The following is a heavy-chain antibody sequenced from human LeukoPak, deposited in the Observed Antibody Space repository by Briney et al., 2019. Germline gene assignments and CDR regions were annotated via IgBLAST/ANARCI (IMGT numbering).Heavy chain of an antibody. Sequence: GGSLRLSCAASGFTFSSYGMHWVRQAPGKGLEWVSSISSSSSYIYYADSVKGRFTISRDNAKNSLYLQMNSLRAEDTAVYYCARDEDGGLYYPLSYWGQGTLVTVSS. V-gene: IGHV3-21*01. J-gene: IGHJ4*02. CDR3: ARDEDGGLYYPLSY. D-gene: IGHD3-22*01. CDR2: ISSSSSYI. CDR1: GFTFSSYG.